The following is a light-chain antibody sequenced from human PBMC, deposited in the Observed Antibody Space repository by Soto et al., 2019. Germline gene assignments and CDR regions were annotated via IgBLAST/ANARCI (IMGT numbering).Light chain of an antibody. J-gene: IGKJ1*01. Sequence: DVVVTQSPLSLPFTLGQPASISCRSSQSLVYSDGNTYLNWFHQRPGQSPRRLIYKVSSRDSGVPDRFSGSELSPDFTLKIRRVEAEAVGVYYYMQGTHWPHAFGQGTKADIK. CDR2: KVS. CDR1: QSLVYSDGNTY. CDR3: MQGTHWPHA. V-gene: IGKV2-30*01.